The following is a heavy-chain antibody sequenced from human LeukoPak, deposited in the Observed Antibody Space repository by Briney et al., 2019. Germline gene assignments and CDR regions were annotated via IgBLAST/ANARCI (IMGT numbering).Heavy chain of an antibody. D-gene: IGHD4-17*01. V-gene: IGHV4-34*01. CDR3: AGEIGDYDYYFDY. CDR1: GGSFSGYY. CDR2: INHSGST. Sequence: PSETLSLTCAVYGGSFSGYYWSWIRQPPGKGLEWIGEINHSGSTNYNPSLKSRVTMSVDTSKNQFSLKLSSVTAADTAVYYCAGEIGDYDYYFDYWGQGTLVTVSS. J-gene: IGHJ4*02.